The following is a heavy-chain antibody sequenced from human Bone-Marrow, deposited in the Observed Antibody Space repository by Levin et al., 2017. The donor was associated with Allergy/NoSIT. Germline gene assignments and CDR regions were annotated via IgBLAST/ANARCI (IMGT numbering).Heavy chain of an antibody. J-gene: IGHJ5*02. Sequence: ASVKVSCKASGYTFTGYYMHWVRQAPGQGLEWMGWINPNSGGTNYAQKFQGRVTMTRDTSISTAYMELSRLRSDDTAVYYCAKGRGIAVAGTNWFDPWGQGTLVTVSS. CDR1: GYTFTGYY. D-gene: IGHD6-19*01. CDR3: AKGRGIAVAGTNWFDP. V-gene: IGHV1-2*02. CDR2: INPNSGGT.